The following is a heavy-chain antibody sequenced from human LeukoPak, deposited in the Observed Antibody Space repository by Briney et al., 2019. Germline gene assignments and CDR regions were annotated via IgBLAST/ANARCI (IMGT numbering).Heavy chain of an antibody. CDR2: IYSGGST. J-gene: IGHJ4*02. V-gene: IGHV3-53*05. Sequence: PGGSLRLSCAASGFTVSSNYMSWVRQAPGKGLEWVSVIYSGGSTYYADSVKGRFTISRDNAKNSLYLQMNSLRAEDTALYYCAKVGSYSQPYYFDYWGQGTLVTVSS. CDR3: AKVGSYSQPYYFDY. D-gene: IGHD1-26*01. CDR1: GFTVSSNY.